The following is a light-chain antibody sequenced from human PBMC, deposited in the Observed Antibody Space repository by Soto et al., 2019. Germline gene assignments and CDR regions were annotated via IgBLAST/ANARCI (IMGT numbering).Light chain of an antibody. J-gene: IGKJ3*01. CDR1: QSVSSSY. CDR3: QHYGNSQFT. V-gene: IGKV3-20*01. Sequence: EIVLTQSPGTLSLSPGERATLSCRASQSVSSSYLAWYQQKPGQAPRLLIYGASSRATGIPDRFSGSGSGTDFTLTISRLEPEDFAVFYCQHYGNSQFTFGPGTKVDIK. CDR2: GAS.